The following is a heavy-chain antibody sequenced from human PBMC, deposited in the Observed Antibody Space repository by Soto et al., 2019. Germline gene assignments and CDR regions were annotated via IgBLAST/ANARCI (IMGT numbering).Heavy chain of an antibody. V-gene: IGHV3-21*01. CDR1: GFTFSSYS. D-gene: IGHD6-19*01. J-gene: IGHJ4*02. CDR2: ISSSSSYI. Sequence: EVQLVESGGGLVKPGGSLRLSCAASGFTFSSYSMNWVHQAPGKGLEWVSSISSSSSYIYYADSVKGRFTISRDNAKNSLYLQMNSLRAEDTAVYYCARDFSYSSGWYVGYWGQGTLVTVSS. CDR3: ARDFSYSSGWYVGY.